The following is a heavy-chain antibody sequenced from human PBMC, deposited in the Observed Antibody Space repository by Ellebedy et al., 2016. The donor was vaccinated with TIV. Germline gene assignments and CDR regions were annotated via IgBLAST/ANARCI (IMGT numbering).Heavy chain of an antibody. J-gene: IGHJ6*02. CDR3: ARDDSSGLSY. Sequence: ASVKVSCKASGYSFTGYFIHWVRQAPGQGLEWVGIINPSSGSGNYARKFQGRVTITRDTSTRTVYMDLSSLTSEDTAVYYCARDDSSGLSYWGQGTTVTVSS. D-gene: IGHD3-22*01. V-gene: IGHV1-46*01. CDR2: INPSSGSG. CDR1: GYSFTGYF.